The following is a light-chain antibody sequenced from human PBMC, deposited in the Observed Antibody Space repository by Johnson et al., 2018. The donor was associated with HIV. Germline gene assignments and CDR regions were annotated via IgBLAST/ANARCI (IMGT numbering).Light chain of an antibody. V-gene: IGLV1-51*01. CDR2: DNN. J-gene: IGLJ1*01. CDR1: SSNIGNNY. CDR3: GTWDSILSTYV. Sequence: QSVLTQPPSVSAAPGQKVTISCSGSSSNIGNNYVSWYQQLPGRAPKLLIYDNNKRPSGIPERFSGSTSGTSATLGINRIQPGDEDDYYLGTWDSILSTYVSATGTKVTVL.